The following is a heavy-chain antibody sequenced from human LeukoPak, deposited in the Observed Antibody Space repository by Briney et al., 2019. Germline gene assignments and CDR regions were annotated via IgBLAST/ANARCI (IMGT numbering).Heavy chain of an antibody. J-gene: IGHJ4*02. CDR3: ARPPYDSSAGAPNFDS. CDR2: VSGSGVNT. D-gene: IGHD3-22*01. CDR1: GFTFSSYA. V-gene: IGHV3-23*01. Sequence: GGSLRLSCAASGFTFSSYAMSWVRQAPGKGLEWVSAVSGSGVNTYYADSVKGRFTISRDNSKNTLYLQMNSLRAEDTALYYCARPPYDSSAGAPNFDSWGRGTLVTVSS.